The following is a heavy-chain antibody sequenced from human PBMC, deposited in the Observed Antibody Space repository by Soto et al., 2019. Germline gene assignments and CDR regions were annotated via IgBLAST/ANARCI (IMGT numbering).Heavy chain of an antibody. J-gene: IGHJ6*02. CDR3: AKDRSVVERRSYYYYGMDV. Sequence: GGFLRLSCAASGFTFSSYAMSWVRQAPGKGLEWVSGISGSGANTYYADSVKGRFTISRDNSKNTLYLQMHSLRAEDTAVYYCAKDRSVVERRSYYYYGMDVWGQGTTVTVSS. V-gene: IGHV3-23*01. CDR2: ISGSGANT. D-gene: IGHD1-1*01. CDR1: GFTFSSYA.